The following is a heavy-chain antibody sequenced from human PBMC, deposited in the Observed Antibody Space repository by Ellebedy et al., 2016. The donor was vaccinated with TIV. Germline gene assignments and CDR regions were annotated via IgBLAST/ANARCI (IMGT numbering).Heavy chain of an antibody. Sequence: GESLKISCAASGFTFSSYDMHWVRQAPGKGLEWVALISYDANNKYYADSVKGRFTISRDNSKNTLDLQLNSLRAEDTAVYYCATSSRGWGWDAFDIWGQGTLVTVSS. CDR1: GFTFSSYD. CDR2: ISYDANNK. CDR3: ATSSRGWGWDAFDI. D-gene: IGHD6-19*01. V-gene: IGHV3-30*03. J-gene: IGHJ3*02.